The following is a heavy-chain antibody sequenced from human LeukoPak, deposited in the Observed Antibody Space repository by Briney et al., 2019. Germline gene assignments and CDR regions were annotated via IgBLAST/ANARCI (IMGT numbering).Heavy chain of an antibody. Sequence: ASVKVSCKASGYTFTGYYMHWVRQAPGQGLEWMGWINPNSGGTNYAQKFQGRDTMTRDTSISTAYMELSRLRSDDTAVYYCARAAGYDYVFRFDYWGQGTLVTVSS. J-gene: IGHJ4*02. CDR3: ARAAGYDYVFRFDY. CDR2: INPNSGGT. D-gene: IGHD3-16*01. CDR1: GYTFTGYY. V-gene: IGHV1-2*02.